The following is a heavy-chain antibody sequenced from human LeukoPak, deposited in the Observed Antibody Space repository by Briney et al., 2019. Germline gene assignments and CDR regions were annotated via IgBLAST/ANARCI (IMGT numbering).Heavy chain of an antibody. CDR3: ARDPTTSQGSDAFDI. Sequence: GGSLRLSCAASGFTFSSYSMNWVRQAPGKGLEWVSYISSSSSTIYYADSVKGRFTISRDNAKNSLYLQMNSLRAEDTAVYYCARDPTTSQGSDAFDIWGQGTRVTVSS. D-gene: IGHD1-1*01. V-gene: IGHV3-48*01. CDR2: ISSSSSTI. J-gene: IGHJ3*02. CDR1: GFTFSSYS.